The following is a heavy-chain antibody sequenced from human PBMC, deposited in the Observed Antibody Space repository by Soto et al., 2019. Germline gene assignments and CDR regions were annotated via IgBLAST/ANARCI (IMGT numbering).Heavy chain of an antibody. Sequence: EVQLVESGGGLVQPGGSLRLSCAASGFTFRNHGMKWVRQAPGKGLEWVSYISSGGSITYYADSVKGRFTISRDNANNSLYLQMDSLRAEDTAVYYWARGGTSWSLDYWGQGILVTVSS. CDR2: ISSGGSIT. V-gene: IGHV3-48*01. CDR1: GFTFRNHG. J-gene: IGHJ4*02. CDR3: ARGGTSWSLDY. D-gene: IGHD6-13*01.